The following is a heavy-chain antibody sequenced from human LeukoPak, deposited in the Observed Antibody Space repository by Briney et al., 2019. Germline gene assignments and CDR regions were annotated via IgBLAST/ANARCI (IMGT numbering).Heavy chain of an antibody. CDR1: GYTFTSYA. J-gene: IGHJ4*02. Sequence: GASVKVSCKASGYTFTSYAMNWVRQAPGQGLEWMGWINTNTGNPTYAQGFTGRFVFSLDASVSTAYLQISSLKAEDTAVYYCARDHSELRFLEWLLYPYNFDYWGQGTLVTVSS. CDR2: INTNTGNP. D-gene: IGHD3-3*01. CDR3: ARDHSELRFLEWLLYPYNFDY. V-gene: IGHV7-4-1*02.